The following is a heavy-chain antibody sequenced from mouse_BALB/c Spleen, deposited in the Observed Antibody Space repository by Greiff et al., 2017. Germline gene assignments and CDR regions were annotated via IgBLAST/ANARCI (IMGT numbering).Heavy chain of an antibody. CDR1: GFDFSRYW. J-gene: IGHJ4*01. V-gene: IGHV4-1*02. CDR3: ARQGIYYYGSSYPHYYAMDY. CDR2: INPDSSTI. D-gene: IGHD1-1*01. Sequence: EVKLVESGGGLVQPGGSLKLSCAASGFDFSRYWMSWVRQAPGKGLECIGEINPDSSTINYTPSLKDKFIISRDNAKNTLYLQMSKVRSEDTALYYCARQGIYYYGSSYPHYYAMDYWGQGTSVTVSS.